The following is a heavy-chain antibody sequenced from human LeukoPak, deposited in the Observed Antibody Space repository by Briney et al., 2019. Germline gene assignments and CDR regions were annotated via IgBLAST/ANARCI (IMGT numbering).Heavy chain of an antibody. V-gene: IGHV3-9*01. Sequence: GGSLRLSCVASGFTFDDYAMHWVRQAPGKGLEWVSGINWNSGSVGYADSVKGRFTISRDNAKNSLSLQMNGLGVEDTALYYCAKDRNYRDLDSLDIWGQGTMVTVSS. CDR3: AKDRNYRDLDSLDI. J-gene: IGHJ3*02. D-gene: IGHD4-11*01. CDR1: GFTFDDYA. CDR2: INWNSGSV.